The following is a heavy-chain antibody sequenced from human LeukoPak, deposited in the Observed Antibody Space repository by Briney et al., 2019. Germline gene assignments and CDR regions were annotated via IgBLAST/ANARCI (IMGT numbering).Heavy chain of an antibody. J-gene: IGHJ3*02. CDR1: GGSISSSKW. CDR3: ARASNYYDSSGRMAFDI. CDR2: IYHSGST. V-gene: IGHV4-4*02. D-gene: IGHD3-22*01. Sequence: SGTLSLTCAVSGGSISSSKWWSWVRQPPGKGLEWIGEIYHSGSTNYNPSLKSRVTISVDKSKNEFSLRLSSVTAADTAVYYCARASNYYDSSGRMAFDIWGQGTMVTVFS.